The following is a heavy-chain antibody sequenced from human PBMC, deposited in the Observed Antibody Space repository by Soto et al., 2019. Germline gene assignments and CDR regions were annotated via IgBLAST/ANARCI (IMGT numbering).Heavy chain of an antibody. V-gene: IGHV4-31*03. J-gene: IGHJ5*02. Sequence: SETLSLTCTVSGGSISSGGYYWSWIRQHPGKGLEWIGYIYYSGSTYYNPSLKSRVTISVDTSKNQFSLKLSSVTAADTAVYYCARDLYGSGSYYNTPWFDPWGQGTLVTVSS. CDR1: GGSISSGGYY. D-gene: IGHD3-10*01. CDR3: ARDLYGSGSYYNTPWFDP. CDR2: IYYSGST.